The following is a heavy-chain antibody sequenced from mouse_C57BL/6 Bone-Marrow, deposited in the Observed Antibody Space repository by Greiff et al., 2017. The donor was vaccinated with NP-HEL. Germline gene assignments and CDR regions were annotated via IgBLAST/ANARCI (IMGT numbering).Heavy chain of an antibody. D-gene: IGHD1-1*01. CDR2: ISDGGSYT. CDR3: ARAWGSRRYFDY. Sequence: EVKLVESGGGLVKPGGSLKLSCAASGFTFSSYAMSWVRQTPEKRLEWVATISDGGSYTYYPDNVKGRFTISRDNAKNNLYLQMSHLKSEDTAMYCCARAWGSRRYFDYWGQGTTLTVSS. CDR1: GFTFSSYA. J-gene: IGHJ2*01. V-gene: IGHV5-4*03.